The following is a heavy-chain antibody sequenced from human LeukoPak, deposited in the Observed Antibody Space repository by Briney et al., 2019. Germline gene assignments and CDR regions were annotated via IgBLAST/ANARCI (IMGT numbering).Heavy chain of an antibody. D-gene: IGHD1-26*01. CDR2: VNPNSGNA. CDR3: ARDPLYSGSYFDY. J-gene: IGHJ4*02. V-gene: IGHV1-8*01. Sequence: ASVKVSCKASEYTFTSYDINWVRQATGQGLEWMGWVNPNSGNAGYAQKFQGRVTMTRNTSISTAYMELRSLRSDDTAVYYCARDPLYSGSYFDYWGQGTLVTVSS. CDR1: EYTFTSYD.